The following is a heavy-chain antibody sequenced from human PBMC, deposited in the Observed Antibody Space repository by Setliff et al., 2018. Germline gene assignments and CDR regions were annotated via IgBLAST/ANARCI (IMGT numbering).Heavy chain of an antibody. Sequence: LSLTCAVYGGSFSGYYWSWIRQPPGKGLEWIGNIYYSGNTNYSPSLKSRVTISVDTSKNQLSLKLSSVTAADTAVYYCARGGYYDTSGYLNYWGQGTLVTVSS. J-gene: IGHJ4*02. V-gene: IGHV4-59*01. CDR1: GGSFSGYY. D-gene: IGHD3-22*01. CDR3: ARGGYYDTSGYLNY. CDR2: IYYSGNT.